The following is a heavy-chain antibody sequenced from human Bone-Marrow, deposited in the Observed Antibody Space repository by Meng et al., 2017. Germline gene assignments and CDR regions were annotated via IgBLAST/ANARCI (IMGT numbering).Heavy chain of an antibody. J-gene: IGHJ4*02. Sequence: GESLKISCAASGYTFTGYYMHWVRQAPGQGLEWMGRINPNSGGTNYAQKFQGRVTMTRDMSISTAYMELSRLRSDDTAVYYCARADGTFRHTERGVITDDWGQGTLVTVSS. CDR1: GYTFTGYY. CDR2: INPNSGGT. CDR3: ARADGTFRHTERGVITDD. D-gene: IGHD3-10*01. V-gene: IGHV1-2*06.